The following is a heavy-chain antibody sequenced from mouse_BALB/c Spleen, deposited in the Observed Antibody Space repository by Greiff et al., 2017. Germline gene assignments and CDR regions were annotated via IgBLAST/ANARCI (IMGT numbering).Heavy chain of an antibody. J-gene: IGHJ1*01. V-gene: IGHV1-9*01. CDR1: GYTFSSYW. D-gene: IGHD2-3*01. CDR3: ASRGGYSLYWYFDV. Sequence: QVQLKQSGAELMKPGASVKISCKATGYTFSSYWIEWVKQRPGHGLEWIGEILPGSGSTNYNEKFKGKATFTADTSSNTAYMQLSSLTSEDSAVYYCASRGGYSLYWYFDVWGAGTTVTVSS. CDR2: ILPGSGST.